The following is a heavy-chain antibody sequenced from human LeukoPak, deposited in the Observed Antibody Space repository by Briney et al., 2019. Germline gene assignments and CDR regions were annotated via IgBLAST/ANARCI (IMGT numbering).Heavy chain of an antibody. CDR1: GFTFSSYG. Sequence: GGSLRLSCAASGFTFSSYGMHWVRQAPGKGLEWVAVISYDGSNKYYADSVKGRFTISRDNSKNTLYLQMNSLRAEDTAVYYCAKGSSYGSGSYYISWGQGTLVTVSS. V-gene: IGHV3-30*18. CDR2: ISYDGSNK. CDR3: AKGSSYGSGSYYIS. D-gene: IGHD3-10*01. J-gene: IGHJ5*02.